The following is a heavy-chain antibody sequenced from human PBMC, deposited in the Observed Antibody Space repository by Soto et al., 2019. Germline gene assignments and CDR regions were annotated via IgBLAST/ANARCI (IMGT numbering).Heavy chain of an antibody. CDR2: ISGSGDST. CDR3: ARRGSGSDYDY. D-gene: IGHD1-26*01. J-gene: IGHJ4*02. CDR1: GFTFSSYA. V-gene: IGHV3-23*01. Sequence: EVQLLESGGGLVQPGGSLRLSCAASGFTFSSYAMRWVRQAPGKGLEWVSAISGSGDSTYYADSVKGRFTTSRDNSKNTLYLQMNSLRAEATAVYYCARRGSGSDYDYWGQGTLVTVSS.